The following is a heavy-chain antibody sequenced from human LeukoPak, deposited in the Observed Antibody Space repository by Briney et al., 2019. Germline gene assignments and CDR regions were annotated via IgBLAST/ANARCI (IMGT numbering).Heavy chain of an antibody. J-gene: IGHJ5*02. CDR1: GYSFTSYW. D-gene: IGHD2-15*01. Sequence: GESLKISCKGSGYSFTSYWIGWVRQMPGKGLEWMGIIYPGDSDTRYSPSFQGQVTISADKSISTAYLQWSSLKASDTAMYYCARHIPGVVVLGGWFDPWGQGTLVTVSS. V-gene: IGHV5-51*01. CDR3: ARHIPGVVVLGGWFDP. CDR2: IYPGDSDT.